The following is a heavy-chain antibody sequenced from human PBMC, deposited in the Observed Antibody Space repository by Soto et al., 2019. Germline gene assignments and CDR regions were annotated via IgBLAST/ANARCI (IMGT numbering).Heavy chain of an antibody. D-gene: IGHD3-3*01. Sequence: LSETLSLTCTVSGGSISSSSYYWGWIRQPPGKGLEWIGSIYYSGSTYYNPSLKSRVTISVDTSKNQFSLKLSSVTAADTAVYYCVHGMTIVGVDIYGMDVWGQGTTVTLSS. CDR2: IYYSGST. CDR3: VHGMTIVGVDIYGMDV. CDR1: GGSISSSSYY. J-gene: IGHJ6*01. V-gene: IGHV4-39*01.